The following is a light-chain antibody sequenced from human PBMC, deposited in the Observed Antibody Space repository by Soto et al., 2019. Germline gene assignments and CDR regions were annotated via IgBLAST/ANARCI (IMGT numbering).Light chain of an antibody. J-gene: IGKJ1*01. CDR2: GAS. CDR3: QQYDKWPWT. V-gene: IGKV3-15*01. CDR1: QTINNN. Sequence: DIVMTQSPDTLSMSPGERATLSCRASQTINNNLAWNQQKPGQAPRLLIYGASTRATGIPDRFSGSGSGTEFTLTISSLQSEDFAVYYCQQYDKWPWTFGQGTKVEIK.